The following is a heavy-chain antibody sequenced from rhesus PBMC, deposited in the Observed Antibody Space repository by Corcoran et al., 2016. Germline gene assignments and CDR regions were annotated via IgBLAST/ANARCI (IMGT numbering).Heavy chain of an antibody. J-gene: IGHJ3*01. V-gene: IGHV4S7*01. CDR1: GGSIISSNW. CDR3: ARSGSYVTWLAFDF. Sequence: QVQLQESGPGLVKPSETLSLTCAVSGGSIISSNWCSWIRQSPGKWLEVIGYIYVGSGSTSYKPSLQSRVTISTETSKNQFSLKLSSVNAADTAGYYCARSGSYVTWLAFDFWGQGLRVTVSS. D-gene: IGHD4-4*01. CDR2: IYVGSGST.